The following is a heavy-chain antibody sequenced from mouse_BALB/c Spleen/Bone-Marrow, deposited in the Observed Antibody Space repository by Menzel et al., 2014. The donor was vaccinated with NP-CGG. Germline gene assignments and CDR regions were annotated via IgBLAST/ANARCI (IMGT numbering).Heavy chain of an antibody. J-gene: IGHJ4*01. CDR2: IWAGGST. CDR1: GFSLISYG. CDR3: ARSSSPYYYAMDY. Sequence: QLHVKQSGPGLVAPSQSLSITCTVSGFSLISYGVHWVRQPPGKGLEWLGVIWAGGSTNYNSALMSRLSISKDNSKSQVFLKMNSPQTDDTAMYYCARSSSPYYYAMDYWGQGTSVTVSS. D-gene: IGHD1-1*01. V-gene: IGHV2-9*02.